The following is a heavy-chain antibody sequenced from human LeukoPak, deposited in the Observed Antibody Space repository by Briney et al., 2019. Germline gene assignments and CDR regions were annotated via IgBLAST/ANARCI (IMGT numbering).Heavy chain of an antibody. CDR2: ISYDGSDK. J-gene: IGHJ4*02. CDR3: AKIRVVFNWNYAYYFDS. D-gene: IGHD1-7*01. V-gene: IGHV3-30*18. Sequence: GGSLRLSCAASGFTFSDYGMHWVRQAPGKGLEWVAVISYDGSDKYYADSVKGRFTISRDNSKNTLYLQMNSLRTEDTALYYCAKIRVVFNWNYAYYFDSWGQGTLVTVSS. CDR1: GFTFSDYG.